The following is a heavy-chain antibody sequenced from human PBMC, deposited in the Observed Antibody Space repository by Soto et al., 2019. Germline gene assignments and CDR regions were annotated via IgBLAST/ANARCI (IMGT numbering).Heavy chain of an antibody. Sequence: SGPTLVNPTQTLTLTCTFSGFSLSTSGVGVGWIRQPPGKALEWLALIYWDDDKRDSPSLRTRLTITKDTSKNQVVLTMTSMGPVDTATYYCAHRLEGFDWNSGNYDSWGQGTLVTVSS. V-gene: IGHV2-5*02. CDR3: AHRLEGFDWNSGNYDS. CDR1: GFSLSTSGVG. CDR2: IYWDDDK. J-gene: IGHJ4*02. D-gene: IGHD1-7*01.